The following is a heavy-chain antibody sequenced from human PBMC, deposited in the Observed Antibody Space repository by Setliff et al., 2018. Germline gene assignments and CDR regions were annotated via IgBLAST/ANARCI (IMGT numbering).Heavy chain of an antibody. CDR3: ARSLSSGSYWNPRPFYSDS. CDR2: IYTRGST. V-gene: IGHV4-61*09. J-gene: IGHJ4*02. CDR1: GDSITSGSYY. D-gene: IGHD3-10*01. Sequence: SETLSLTCTVSGDSITSGSYYWSWIRQPAGKGLEWIGQIYTRGSTNENPSLKSRVTISVDTSKNQFSLKLTSVTAADTAVYFCARSLSSGSYWNPRPFYSDSWGQGTLVTVSS.